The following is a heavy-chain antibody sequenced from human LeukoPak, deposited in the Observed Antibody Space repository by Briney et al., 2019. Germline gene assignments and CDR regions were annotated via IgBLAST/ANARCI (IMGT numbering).Heavy chain of an antibody. V-gene: IGHV3-7*01. D-gene: IGHD5-12*01. J-gene: IGHJ4*02. Sequence: GGSLRLSCAASGFSFREFWMTWVRQAPGKGLEWVANINQGGSVKYYVDSVKGRFTISRDDAKSSLYVQMNSLRDEDTAVYYCARFGYSGWNLEYWGQGTLVTVSS. CDR1: GFSFREFW. CDR3: ARFGYSGWNLEY. CDR2: INQGGSVK.